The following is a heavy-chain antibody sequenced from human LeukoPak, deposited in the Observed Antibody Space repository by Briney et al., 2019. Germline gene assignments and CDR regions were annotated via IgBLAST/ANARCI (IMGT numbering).Heavy chain of an antibody. J-gene: IGHJ3*02. CDR1: GFTVSSNY. CDR2: MYSGGST. D-gene: IGHD3-3*01. CDR3: ARAYYDWDAFDI. Sequence: GGSLRLSCAASGFTVSSNYMSWVRQAPGKGLEWVSVMYSGGSTYYADSVKGRFTISRDNSKNTLYLQMNSLRTEDTAVYYCARAYYDWDAFDIWGQGTMVTVSS. V-gene: IGHV3-66*01.